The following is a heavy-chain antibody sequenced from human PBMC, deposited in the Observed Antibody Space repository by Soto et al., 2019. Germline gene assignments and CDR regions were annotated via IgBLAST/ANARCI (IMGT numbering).Heavy chain of an antibody. CDR2: IIPIFGTA. Sequence: QVQLVQSGAEVKKPGSSVKVSCKASGGTFSSYASSWVRQAPGQGLEWMGGIIPIFGTANYAQKFQGRVTITADESTSTAYMELSSLRSEDTAVYYCARADCSSTSCPGYGMDVWGQGTTVTVSS. D-gene: IGHD2-2*01. CDR1: GGTFSSYA. CDR3: ARADCSSTSCPGYGMDV. V-gene: IGHV1-69*01. J-gene: IGHJ6*02.